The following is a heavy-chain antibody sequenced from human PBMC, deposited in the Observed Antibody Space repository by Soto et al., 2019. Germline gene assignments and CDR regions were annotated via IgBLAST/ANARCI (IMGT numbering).Heavy chain of an antibody. CDR2: IIPILGIA. V-gene: IGHV1-69*02. CDR1: GGTFSSYT. J-gene: IGHJ4*02. D-gene: IGHD3-9*01. CDR3: ASIEVEDWVLDY. Sequence: QVQLVQSGAEVKKPGSSVKVSCKASGGTFSSYTISWVRQAPGQGLEWMGRIIPILGIANYAQKFQGRVTLTADQSTSTAYMELSSLRSEDTAVYYCASIEVEDWVLDYWGQGTLVTVSS.